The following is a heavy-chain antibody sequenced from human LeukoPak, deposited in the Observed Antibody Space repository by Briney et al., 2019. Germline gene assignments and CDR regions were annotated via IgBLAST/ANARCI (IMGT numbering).Heavy chain of an antibody. V-gene: IGHV3-48*02. J-gene: IGHJ4*02. CDR1: GFTFSSYA. D-gene: IGHD1-1*01. CDR2: ISSSGSTI. CDR3: ARSGNRCDY. Sequence: GGSLRLSCAVSGFTFSSYAMNWVRQAPGKGLEWVSYISSSGSTIYYTDSVRGRFTISRDNAKNSLYLQMNSLRYEDTAVYYCARSGNRCDYWGQGTLVTVSS.